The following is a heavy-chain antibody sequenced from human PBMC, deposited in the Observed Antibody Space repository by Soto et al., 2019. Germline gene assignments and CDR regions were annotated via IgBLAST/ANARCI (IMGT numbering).Heavy chain of an antibody. CDR3: ARDFYDFWSGYYRRDNWFDP. V-gene: IGHV4-59*01. Sequence: SETLSVTCTVSGGSISSYYWSWIRQPPGKGLEWIGYIYYSGSTNYNPSLKSRVTISVDTSKNQFSLKLSSVTAADTAVYYCARDFYDFWSGYYRRDNWFDPWGQGTLVTVSS. J-gene: IGHJ5*02. CDR1: GGSISSYY. D-gene: IGHD3-3*01. CDR2: IYYSGST.